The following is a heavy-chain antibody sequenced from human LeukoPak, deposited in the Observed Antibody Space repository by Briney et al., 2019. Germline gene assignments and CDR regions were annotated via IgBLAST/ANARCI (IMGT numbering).Heavy chain of an antibody. V-gene: IGHV3-7*01. CDR2: IKQDGGEK. Sequence: PGGSLRLSCAASGFTFSTYWMTWVRQAPGKGLEWVANIKQDGGEKFYVDSVKGRFTISRDNAKNSLYLQMNSLRAEDTAVYYCARDRSGGSYYGGIDYWGQGTLVTVSS. CDR1: GFTFSTYW. CDR3: ARDRSGGSYYGGIDY. J-gene: IGHJ4*02. D-gene: IGHD1-26*01.